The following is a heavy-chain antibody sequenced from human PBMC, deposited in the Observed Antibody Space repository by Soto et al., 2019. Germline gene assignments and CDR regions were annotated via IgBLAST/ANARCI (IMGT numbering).Heavy chain of an antibody. J-gene: IGHJ4*02. D-gene: IGHD6-19*01. Sequence: PSETLSLTCAVSGGSISSGGYSWSWIRQPPGKGLEWIGYMYHSGSTYYNPSLKSRVTISIDRSNNTLYLQLSSLRPEDTAVYYCARTTAVAGTPEFDYWGQGALVTVSS. CDR1: GGSISSGGYS. CDR3: ARTTAVAGTPEFDY. V-gene: IGHV4-30-2*02. CDR2: MYHSGST.